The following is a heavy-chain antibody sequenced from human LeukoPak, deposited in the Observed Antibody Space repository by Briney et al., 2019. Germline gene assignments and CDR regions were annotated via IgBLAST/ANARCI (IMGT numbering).Heavy chain of an antibody. Sequence: SETLSLTCTVSGGSISSYYWSWIRQPPGKGLGWIGYIYYSGSTNYNPSLKSRVTISVDTSKNQFSLKLSSVTAADTAVYYCARLMFFYCSGGSCYYAFDIWGQGTMVTVSS. V-gene: IGHV4-59*08. J-gene: IGHJ3*02. CDR1: GGSISSYY. CDR3: ARLMFFYCSGGSCYYAFDI. CDR2: IYYSGST. D-gene: IGHD2-15*01.